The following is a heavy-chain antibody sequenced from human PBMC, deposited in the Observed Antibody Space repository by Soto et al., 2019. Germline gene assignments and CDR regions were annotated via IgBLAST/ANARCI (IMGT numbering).Heavy chain of an antibody. D-gene: IGHD2-15*01. V-gene: IGHV3-11*01. CDR3: ARRKKYCSGGSCRYSGMDV. J-gene: IGHJ6*02. CDR1: GFTFSDYY. Sequence: AGGSLRLSCAASGFTFSDYYMSWIRQAPGKGLEWVSYISSSGSTIYYADSVKGRFTISRDNAKNSLYLQMNSLRAEDTAVYYCARRKKYCSGGSCRYSGMDVWGQGTTVTVSS. CDR2: ISSSGSTI.